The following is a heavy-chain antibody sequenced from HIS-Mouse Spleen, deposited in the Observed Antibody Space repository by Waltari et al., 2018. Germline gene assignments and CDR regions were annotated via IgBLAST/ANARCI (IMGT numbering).Heavy chain of an antibody. CDR3: AKDMLTAAGSPLDWYFDL. CDR2: INPNSGGT. CDR1: GYTFTGSY. Sequence: QVQLVQSGAEVKKPGASVKVSCKASGYTFTGSYMHWVRQAPGPGLEWMGWINPNSGGTNYAQKFQGRVTMTRDTSISTAYMELSRLRSDDTALYYCAKDMLTAAGSPLDWYFDLWGRGTLVTVSS. D-gene: IGHD6-13*01. J-gene: IGHJ2*01. V-gene: IGHV1-2*02.